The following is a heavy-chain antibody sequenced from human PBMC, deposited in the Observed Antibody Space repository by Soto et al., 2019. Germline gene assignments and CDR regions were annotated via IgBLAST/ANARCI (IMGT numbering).Heavy chain of an antibody. J-gene: IGHJ4*02. CDR3: AKAPFQTAAAGNYFDY. Sequence: EVQLLESGGGLVQPGGSLRLSCAASGFTFSSYAMSWVRQAPGKGLEWVSAISGSGGSTYYADSVKGRFTISRDNSKNALYLQLNSLRAEDTAVYYCAKAPFQTAAAGNYFDYWGQGPLVTVSS. CDR1: GFTFSSYA. CDR2: ISGSGGST. V-gene: IGHV3-23*01. D-gene: IGHD6-13*01.